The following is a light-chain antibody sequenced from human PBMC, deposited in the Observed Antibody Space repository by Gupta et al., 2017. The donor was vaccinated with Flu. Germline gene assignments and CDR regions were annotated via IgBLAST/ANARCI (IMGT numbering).Light chain of an antibody. Sequence: SAAVGDRVTITCRASQTITSNLNWYQQKPGRAPKLLIYGASSLQSGVPSGFSGSGSGTDCTFTISRLQPEDFATYYCPQRRTFGGGTKVEIK. CDR2: GAS. J-gene: IGKJ4*01. CDR3: PQRRT. V-gene: IGKV1-39*01. CDR1: QTITSN.